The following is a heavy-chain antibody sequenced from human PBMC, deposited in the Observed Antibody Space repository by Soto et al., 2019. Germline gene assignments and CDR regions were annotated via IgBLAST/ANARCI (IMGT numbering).Heavy chain of an antibody. CDR3: ATRTGLPL. V-gene: IGHV4-4*02. CDR2: IFHSGST. J-gene: IGHJ4*02. CDR1: GGSISSNNW. Sequence: QVQLQESGPGLLKPSGTLSLTCAVSGGSISSNNWWTWVRQPPGKGLEWIGEIFHSGSTNYHPSLESRVTISVDKSKNHFSLRLTSVTAADTAVYYCATRTGLPLWGKGTLVTVSS.